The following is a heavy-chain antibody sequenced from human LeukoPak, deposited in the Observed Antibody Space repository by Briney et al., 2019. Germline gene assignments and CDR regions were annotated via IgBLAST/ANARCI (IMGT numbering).Heavy chain of an antibody. CDR2: INPNSGGT. D-gene: IGHD3-22*01. CDR3: ARDRDDSSGYYRETLFDY. V-gene: IGHV1-2*02. J-gene: IGHJ4*02. Sequence: GASVTVSCEASGYTFTGYYMHWVRQAPGQGLEWMGWINPNSGGTNYAQKFQGRVTMTRDTSISTAYMELSRLRSDDTAVYYCARDRDDSSGYYRETLFDYWGQGTLVTVSS. CDR1: GYTFTGYY.